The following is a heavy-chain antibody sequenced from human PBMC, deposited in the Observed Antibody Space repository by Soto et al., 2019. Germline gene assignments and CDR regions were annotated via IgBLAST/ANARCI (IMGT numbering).Heavy chain of an antibody. CDR1: GYTLTSHY. CDR2: INPRGGST. J-gene: IGHJ5*02. D-gene: IGHD1-26*01. V-gene: IGHV1-46*01. Sequence: GASVKVSCKASGYTLTSHYLHWVRQAPGQGLEWMGIINPRGGSTSYAQKFQGRVTMTTDTSTNTVYMELSSLRSEDTAVYYCANSYSGSYYNWFDPWGQGTLVTVSS. CDR3: ANSYSGSYYNWFDP.